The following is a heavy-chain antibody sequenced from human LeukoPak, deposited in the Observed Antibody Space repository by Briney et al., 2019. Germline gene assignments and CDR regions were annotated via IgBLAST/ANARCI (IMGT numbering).Heavy chain of an antibody. CDR3: ARATDYYDSSGPRGAFDI. V-gene: IGHV1-46*01. CDR1: GYTFTSYY. Sequence: ASVKVSCKASGYTFTSYYMHWVRQAPGQGLEWMGIINPSVGSTSYAQKFQGRVTMTRDTSTSTVYMELSSLRSEDTAVYYCARATDYYDSSGPRGAFDIWGQGTMVTVSS. J-gene: IGHJ3*02. CDR2: INPSVGST. D-gene: IGHD3-22*01.